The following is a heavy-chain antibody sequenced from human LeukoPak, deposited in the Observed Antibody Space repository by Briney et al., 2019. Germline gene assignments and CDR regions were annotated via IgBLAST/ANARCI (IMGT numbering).Heavy chain of an antibody. CDR2: IIPIFGTA. CDR3: ARMNSGYDYVVGQEVNYFDY. CDR1: GGTFSSYA. V-gene: IGHV1-69*13. D-gene: IGHD5-12*01. Sequence: EASVKVSCKASGGTFSSYAISWVRQAPGQGLEWMGGIIPIFGTANYAQKFQGRVTITADESTSTAYMELSSLRSEDTAVYYCARMNSGYDYVVGQEVNYFDYWGQGTLVTVSS. J-gene: IGHJ4*02.